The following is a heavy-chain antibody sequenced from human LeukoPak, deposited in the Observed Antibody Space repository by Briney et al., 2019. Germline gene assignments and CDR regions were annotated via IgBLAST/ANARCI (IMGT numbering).Heavy chain of an antibody. D-gene: IGHD3-3*01. CDR2: ISDYNGNK. CDR1: GYTFTSYG. J-gene: IGHJ6*03. Sequence: ASVKVSCKASGYTFTSYGISWVRQAPGQGLAGMGWISDYNGNKYYAQKLQGRVTMTTDTSTSTAYMELRSLRSDDTAVYYCARGLPRVQYDFWSGPRLDYYYIDVWGKGTTVTVSS. V-gene: IGHV1-18*01. CDR3: ARGLPRVQYDFWSGPRLDYYYIDV.